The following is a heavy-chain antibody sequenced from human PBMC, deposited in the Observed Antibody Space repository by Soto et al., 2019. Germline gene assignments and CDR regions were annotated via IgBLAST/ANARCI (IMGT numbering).Heavy chain of an antibody. CDR3: ALPYDSSGYHY. D-gene: IGHD3-22*01. Sequence: GATRVNRTESRTLTCTFSGFSLSTAGVGVGWIRQPPGKALEWLALIYWNDDKRYSPSLKSRLTITKDTSKNQVVLTMTNMDPVDTATYYCALPYDSSGYHYWGQGTLVTVSS. CDR1: GFSLSTAGVG. CDR2: IYWNDDK. J-gene: IGHJ4*02. V-gene: IGHV2-5*01.